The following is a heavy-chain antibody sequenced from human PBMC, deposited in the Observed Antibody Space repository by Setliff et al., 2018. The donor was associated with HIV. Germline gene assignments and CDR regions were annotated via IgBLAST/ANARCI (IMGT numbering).Heavy chain of an antibody. V-gene: IGHV1-69-2*01. CDR1: GYTFTDYY. J-gene: IGHJ4*02. CDR3: ATFPIECSGGSCYASGVDY. Sequence: ASVKVSCKASGYTFTDYYIHWVQQAPGKGLEWMGRVDPQDGETLYAEEFQGRVTISADKSTDTAYVELSSLRSEDTAVYYCATFPIECSGGSCYASGVDYWGQGTLVTVSS. D-gene: IGHD2-15*01. CDR2: VDPQDGET.